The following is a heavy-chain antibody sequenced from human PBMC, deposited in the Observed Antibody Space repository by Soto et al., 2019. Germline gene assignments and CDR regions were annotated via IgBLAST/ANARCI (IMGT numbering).Heavy chain of an antibody. Sequence: QVQLVQSGAEVKKPGSSVKVSCKASGGTFSSYAISWVRQAPGQGLEWMGGIIPIFGTANYAQKFQGRGTITADESTKTAYMELSSLRPEDTAVYYCASSPGSSTSLDIYYYYYYGMDVWGQGTTVTVSS. J-gene: IGHJ6*02. CDR2: IIPIFGTA. V-gene: IGHV1-69*01. D-gene: IGHD2-2*01. CDR3: ASSPGSSTSLDIYYYYYYGMDV. CDR1: GGTFSSYA.